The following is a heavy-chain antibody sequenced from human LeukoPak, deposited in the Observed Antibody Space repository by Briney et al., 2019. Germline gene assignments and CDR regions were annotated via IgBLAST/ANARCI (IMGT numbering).Heavy chain of an antibody. V-gene: IGHV4-34*01. D-gene: IGHD3-9*01. J-gene: IGHJ4*02. CDR3: ASRQTGSDY. CDR2: INHSGST. CDR1: GGSFSGYY. Sequence: SETLSLTCAVYGGSFSGYYCSWIRQPPGKGLEWIGEINHSGSTNYNPSLKSRVTISVDTSKNQFSLKPSSVTAADTAVYYCASRQTGSDYWGQGTLVTVSS.